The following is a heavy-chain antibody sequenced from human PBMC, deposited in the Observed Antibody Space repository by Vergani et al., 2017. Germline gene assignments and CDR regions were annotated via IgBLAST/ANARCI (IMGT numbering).Heavy chain of an antibody. CDR2: FDPEDGET. D-gene: IGHD6-13*01. J-gene: IGHJ6*02. Sequence: QVQLVQSGAEVKKPGSSVKVSCKASGGTFSSYAISWVRQAPGKGLEWMGGFDPEDGETIYAQKFKGRVTMTEDTSTDTAYMELSSLRSEDTAVYYCATPGKGSWSRRGYYYYYGMDVWGQGTTVTVSS. V-gene: IGHV1-24*01. CDR1: GGTFSSYA. CDR3: ATPGKGSWSRRGYYYYYGMDV.